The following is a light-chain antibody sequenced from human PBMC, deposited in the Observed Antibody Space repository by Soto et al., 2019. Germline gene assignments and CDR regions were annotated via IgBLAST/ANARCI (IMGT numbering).Light chain of an antibody. Sequence: DIQLTQSPSFLSASVGDSVTITCRASQGISSYLAWYQQKPGKAPKLLIYAASTLQSGVPLRFSGSGSGTSFTLTISCLQSEEFATYYCQQYYSYPLTVGGGTKVDIK. V-gene: IGKV1-9*01. J-gene: IGKJ4*01. CDR1: QGISSY. CDR2: AAS. CDR3: QQYYSYPLT.